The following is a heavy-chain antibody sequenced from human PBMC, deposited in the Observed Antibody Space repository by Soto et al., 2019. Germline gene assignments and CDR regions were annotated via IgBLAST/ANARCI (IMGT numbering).Heavy chain of an antibody. CDR2: ISAYNGNT. CDR3: ARDRIVVVPAARSRPLDY. J-gene: IGHJ4*02. V-gene: IGHV1-18*04. D-gene: IGHD2-2*01. Sequence: QVQLVQSGAEVKKPGASVKVSCKASGYTFTSYGISWVRQAPGQGLEWMGWISAYNGNTNYAQKLQGRVTMTTDTATSTAYRELRSLRAVDTAVYYCARDRIVVVPAARSRPLDYWGQGTLVTVSS. CDR1: GYTFTSYG.